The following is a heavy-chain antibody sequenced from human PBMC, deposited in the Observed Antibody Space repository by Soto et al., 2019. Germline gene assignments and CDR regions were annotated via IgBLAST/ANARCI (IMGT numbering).Heavy chain of an antibody. CDR1: GGSFSGYY. Sequence: PSETLSLTCAVYGGSFSGYYWSWIRQPPGKGLEWIGEINHSGSTNYNPSLKSRVTISVDTSKNQFSLKLSSVTAADTAVYYCARGGGYSYGYAFDYWGQGTLGTVSS. CDR3: ARGGGYSYGYAFDY. V-gene: IGHV4-34*01. CDR2: INHSGST. D-gene: IGHD5-18*01. J-gene: IGHJ4*02.